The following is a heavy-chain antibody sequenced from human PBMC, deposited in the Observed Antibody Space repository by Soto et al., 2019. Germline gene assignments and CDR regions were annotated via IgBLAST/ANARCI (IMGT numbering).Heavy chain of an antibody. V-gene: IGHV3-7*01. CDR1: GSTFSSYW. Sequence: GGSLRLSCAASGSTFSSYWMSWVRQAPGKGLEWVANIKQDGSEKYYVDSVKGRFTISRDNAKNSLYLQMNSLRAEDTAVYYCASYYGDYVVTVFDYWGQGTLVTVSS. J-gene: IGHJ4*02. D-gene: IGHD4-17*01. CDR2: IKQDGSEK. CDR3: ASYYGDYVVTVFDY.